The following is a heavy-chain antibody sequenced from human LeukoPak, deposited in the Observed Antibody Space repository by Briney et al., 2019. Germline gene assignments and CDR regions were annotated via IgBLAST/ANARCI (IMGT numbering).Heavy chain of an antibody. V-gene: IGHV4-34*01. CDR2: INHSGST. CDR3: ARGHIVVVPAAILSRTYYFDY. D-gene: IGHD2-2*01. CDR1: GRSFSGYY. Sequence: PSETLSLTCAVYGRSFSGYYWSWIRQPPGKGLEWIGEINHSGSTNYNPSLKSRGTISVDTSKNQFSLKLSSVTAADTAVYHCARGHIVVVPAAILSRTYYFDYWGQGTLVTVSS. J-gene: IGHJ4*02.